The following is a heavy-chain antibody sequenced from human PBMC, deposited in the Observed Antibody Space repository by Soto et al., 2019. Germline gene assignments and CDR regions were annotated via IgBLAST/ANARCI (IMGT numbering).Heavy chain of an antibody. CDR3: ARWGTTGGLDV. J-gene: IGHJ4*02. CDR1: GFTFRSYV. V-gene: IGHV3-33*05. Sequence: QVQLVESGGGVVQHGTSLRLSCVGSGFTFRSYVIHWVRQAPGKGLEWVALTSYDGSNNFYGASVKGRLTISRDNSRNTVELQMDSLRRDDTALYYCARWGTTGGLDVWGQGTLVSVSS. CDR2: TSYDGSNN. D-gene: IGHD3-16*01.